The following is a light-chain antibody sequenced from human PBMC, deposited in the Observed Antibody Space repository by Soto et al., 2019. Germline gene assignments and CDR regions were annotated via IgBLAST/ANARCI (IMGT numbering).Light chain of an antibody. CDR1: QSVSSN. V-gene: IGKV3-20*01. CDR2: GAS. Sequence: IGMPQSPATVSVSPGERATLSCRASQSVSSNLAWYQQKPGQAPRLLIYGASTRATGIPDRFSGTGSGTDFTLTISRLEPEDFAVYYCQQYGSSPYTFGLGTKVDIK. CDR3: QQYGSSPYT. J-gene: IGKJ2*01.